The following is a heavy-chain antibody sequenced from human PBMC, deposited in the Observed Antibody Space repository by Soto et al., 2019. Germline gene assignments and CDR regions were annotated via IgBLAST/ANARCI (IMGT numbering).Heavy chain of an antibody. J-gene: IGHJ4*02. CDR2: IWYDGSNK. V-gene: IGHV3-33*01. CDR1: GYTFTGYY. CDR3: AREYYYDSSGYGQIDY. D-gene: IGHD3-22*01. Sequence: SCKASGYTFTGYYMHWVRQAPGKGLEWVAVIWYDGSNKYYADSVKGRFTISRDNSKNTLYLQMNSLRAEDTAVYYCAREYYYDSSGYGQIDYWGQGTLVTVSS.